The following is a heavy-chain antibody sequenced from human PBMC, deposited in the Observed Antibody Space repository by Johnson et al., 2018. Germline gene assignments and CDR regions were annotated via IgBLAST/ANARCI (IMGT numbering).Heavy chain of an antibody. Sequence: QVQLVQSGGGMVQPGRPLTLSCAASGFTLSDYGIHWVRQAPGKGLEWVAFTSWAGANSFYADSVKGRFTISRDNSKNTLYLQMNSLRAEDTAVYSCARDKGSGSYSGPSFWGQGTMVTVSS. CDR3: ARDKGSGSYSGPSF. CDR2: TSWAGANS. D-gene: IGHD3-10*01. V-gene: IGHV3-30*03. CDR1: GFTLSDYG. J-gene: IGHJ3*01.